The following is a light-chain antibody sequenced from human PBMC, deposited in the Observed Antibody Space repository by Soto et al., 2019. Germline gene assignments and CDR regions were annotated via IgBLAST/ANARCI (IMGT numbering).Light chain of an antibody. J-gene: IGKJ2*01. V-gene: IGKV1-33*01. Sequence: DIQLAQSPSSLSACVGDRVTITCQASQDISNYLNWSQQKPGKAPKLLPYDASNLGTGVPSRFSGSGSGSDFTFTISSLQPEDIATYYCQQYDNPPYTFGQGTKVDIK. CDR1: QDISNY. CDR3: QQYDNPPYT. CDR2: DAS.